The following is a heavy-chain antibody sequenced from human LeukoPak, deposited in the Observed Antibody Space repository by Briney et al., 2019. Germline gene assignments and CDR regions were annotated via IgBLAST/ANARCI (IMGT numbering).Heavy chain of an antibody. CDR1: GYSFTSYW. CDR3: ARLSVVPAATIALGAFDI. CDR2: IYPGDSDT. V-gene: IGHV5-51*01. J-gene: IGHJ3*02. Sequence: GESLKISCKGSGYSFTSYWIGWVRQMPGKGLEWMGIIYPGDSDTRYSPSFQGQVTISADKSISTAYLQWSSLKASDTAMYYCARLSVVPAATIALGAFDIWGQGTMVTVSS. D-gene: IGHD2-2*01.